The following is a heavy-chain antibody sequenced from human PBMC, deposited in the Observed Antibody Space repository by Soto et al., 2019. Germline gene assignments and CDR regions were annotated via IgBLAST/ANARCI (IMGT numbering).Heavy chain of an antibody. J-gene: IGHJ4*02. D-gene: IGHD2-8*02. CDR1: GGSFGGYD. CDR3: ARDKITGLFDY. CDR2: INHSGST. Sequence: SETLSLTCAVYGGSFGGYDWTWIRQPPGTGLEWIGEINHSGSTNYNPSLKSRVTISVDTSKNQFSLKLTSVTAADTAVYYCARDKITGLFDYWGQGTLVTVSS. V-gene: IGHV4-34*01.